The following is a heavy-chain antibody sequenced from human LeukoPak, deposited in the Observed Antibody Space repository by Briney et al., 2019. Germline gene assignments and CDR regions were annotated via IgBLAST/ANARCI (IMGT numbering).Heavy chain of an antibody. Sequence: ASVKVSCKASGYSFTICGISWVRQAPGQGLEWMGWISAYDGNTNYAQKLQGRVTMTTDTSTSTAYMELRSLRSDDTAVYYCATSQYQLGFDYWGQGTLVTVSS. V-gene: IGHV1-18*01. CDR3: ATSQYQLGFDY. CDR2: ISAYDGNT. J-gene: IGHJ4*02. D-gene: IGHD2-2*01. CDR1: GYSFTICG.